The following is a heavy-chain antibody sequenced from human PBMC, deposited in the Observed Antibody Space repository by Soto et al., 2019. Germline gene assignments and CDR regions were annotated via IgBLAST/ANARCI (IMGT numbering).Heavy chain of an antibody. J-gene: IGHJ4*02. D-gene: IGHD3-10*01. CDR1: GYSISSGYY. CDR2: IYHSGST. V-gene: IGHV4-38-2*01. Sequence: PSETLSLTCAVSGYSISSGYYWGWIRQPPGKGLEWIGSIYHSGSTYYNPSLKSRVTISVDTSKNQFSLKLSSVTAADTAVYYCARGDYYYGSGRLRGWGQGTLVTVSS. CDR3: ARGDYYYGSGRLRG.